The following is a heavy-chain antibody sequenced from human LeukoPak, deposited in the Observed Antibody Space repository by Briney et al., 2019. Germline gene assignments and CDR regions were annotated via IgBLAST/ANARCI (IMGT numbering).Heavy chain of an antibody. CDR1: GGSISSSSYY. D-gene: IGHD6-6*01. CDR3: ARHGLEYSSSWGSHAFDI. CDR2: IYYSGRT. V-gene: IGHV4-39*01. J-gene: IGHJ3*02. Sequence: SETLSLTCTVSGGSISSSSYYWCWIRQPPGKGLEWIGSIYYSGRTYYNPSLKSRVTISVDTSKNQFSLKLCSVTAADTAVYYCARHGLEYSSSWGSHAFDIWGQGTMVTVSS.